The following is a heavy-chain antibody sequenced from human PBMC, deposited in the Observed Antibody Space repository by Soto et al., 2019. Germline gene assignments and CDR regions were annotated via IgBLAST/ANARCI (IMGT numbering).Heavy chain of an antibody. CDR1: GFTFSSYG. CDR3: ARWRSSTYYYYGMDV. CDR2: IWYDGSNK. J-gene: IGHJ6*02. V-gene: IGHV3-33*01. Sequence: PGGSLRLSCAASGFTFSSYGMHWVRQAPGKGLEWVAVIWYDGSNKYYADSVKGRFTISRDNSKNTLYLQMNSLRAEDTAVYYCARWRSSTYYYYGMDVWGQGTTVTVSS. D-gene: IGHD1-26*01.